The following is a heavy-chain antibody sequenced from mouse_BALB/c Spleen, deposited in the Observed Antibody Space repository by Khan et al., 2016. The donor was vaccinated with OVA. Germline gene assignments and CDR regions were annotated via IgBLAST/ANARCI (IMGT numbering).Heavy chain of an antibody. CDR2: IWGGGGT. CDR1: GFSLSRYN. V-gene: IGHV2-6-4*01. D-gene: IGHD2-14*01. Sequence: QVQLKESGPGLVAPSQSLSITCTVSGFSLSRYNIHWVRQPPGKGLEWLGMIWGGGGTDYNSTLKSRLSIRKDNSKSQVLLKMNSLQADDTAMYYGARAYFRYDGYYAMDYWVQGTSITVSS. CDR3: ARAYFRYDGYYAMDY. J-gene: IGHJ4*01.